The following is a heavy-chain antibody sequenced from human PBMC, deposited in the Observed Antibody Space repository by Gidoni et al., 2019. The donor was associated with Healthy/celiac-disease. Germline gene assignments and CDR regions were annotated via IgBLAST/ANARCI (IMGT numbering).Heavy chain of an antibody. J-gene: IGHJ3*02. CDR3: ARDRTRSGPI. CDR2: ISSSSSTI. V-gene: IGHV3-48*02. Sequence: EVQLVESGGGLVQPGGSLRLSCAASGFTFSSYSMNWVRQAPGKGLEWVAYISSSSSTIYYADSGKGRFTISRDNAKNSLYLQMDSLGDEDTAVYYCARDRTRSGPIWGQGTMVTVSS. CDR1: GFTFSSYS. D-gene: IGHD3-10*01.